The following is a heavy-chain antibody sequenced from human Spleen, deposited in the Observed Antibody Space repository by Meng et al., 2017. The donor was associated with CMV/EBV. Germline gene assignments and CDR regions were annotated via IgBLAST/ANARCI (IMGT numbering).Heavy chain of an antibody. V-gene: IGHV1-2*02. CDR2: VNPDSGGT. D-gene: IGHD2-2*01. CDR3: ARVESSISCYWYY. Sequence: ASVKVSCKASGYIFSGYYIHWVRQAPGQGLEWMGWVNPDSGGTNYAQKFHGRVTMTRDTSISTAYMDLNRLRSDDTAVYYCARVESSISCYWYYWGQGTLVTVSS. J-gene: IGHJ4*02. CDR1: GYIFSGYY.